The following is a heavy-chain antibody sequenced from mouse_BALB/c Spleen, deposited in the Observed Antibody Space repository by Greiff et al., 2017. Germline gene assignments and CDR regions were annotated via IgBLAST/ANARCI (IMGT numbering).Heavy chain of an antibody. V-gene: IGHV5-12-1*01. CDR1: GFAFSSYD. CDR3: ARQIYYYGPMDY. CDR2: ISSGGGST. D-gene: IGHD1-1*01. Sequence: EVQGVESGGGLVKPGGSLKLSCAASGFAFSSYDMSWVRQTPEKRLEWVAYISSGGGSTYYPDTVKGRFTISRDNAKNTLYLQMSSLKSEDTAMYYCARQIYYYGPMDYWGQGTSVTVSS. J-gene: IGHJ4*01.